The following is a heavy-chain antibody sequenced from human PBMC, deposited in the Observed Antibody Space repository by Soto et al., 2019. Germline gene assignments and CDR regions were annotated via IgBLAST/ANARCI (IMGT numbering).Heavy chain of an antibody. CDR3: ARGGSEGGLDV. CDR2: LYYSGNT. D-gene: IGHD3-10*01. J-gene: IGHJ6*02. V-gene: IGHV4-59*01. CDR1: GASISTYY. Sequence: ETLSLTCTVSGASISTYYWTWIRQAPGKGLEWIGYLYYSGNTNYNPSLKSRVTMSVDTSKNHFYLTLTSATAADTAVYFCARGGSEGGLDVWGQGTTVTVSS.